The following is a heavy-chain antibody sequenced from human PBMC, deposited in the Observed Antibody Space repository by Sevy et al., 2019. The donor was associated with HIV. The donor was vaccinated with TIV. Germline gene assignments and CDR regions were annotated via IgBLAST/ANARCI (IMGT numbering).Heavy chain of an antibody. CDR2: ISGSGGSQ. V-gene: IGHV3-23*01. Sequence: GGSLRLSCAASGFTFSSYAMNWVRQAPGKGLQWVSAISGSGGSQYYADSVKGRFTISRDNSKNTLYLQMNSLRAEDTAVYYCAKDHMAVVCDAFDIWGQGTMVTVSS. CDR1: GFTFSSYA. J-gene: IGHJ3*02. D-gene: IGHD2-21*01. CDR3: AKDHMAVVCDAFDI.